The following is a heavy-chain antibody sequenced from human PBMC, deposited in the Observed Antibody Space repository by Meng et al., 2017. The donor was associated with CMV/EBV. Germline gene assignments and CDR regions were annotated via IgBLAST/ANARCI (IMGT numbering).Heavy chain of an antibody. Sequence: QVSRVQSGSEVKKPGASGKVSCNASGHTFSCYGISRVPQDPGQGLERMGWSSAYNGTTDHVQQLQGRVTMTTDTSTSTAYMELGGLRADDTAVYYCARNYYGSGSWFDPWGQGTLVTVSS. CDR1: GHTFSCYG. J-gene: IGHJ5*02. D-gene: IGHD3-10*01. CDR2: SSAYNGTT. CDR3: ARNYYGSGSWFDP. V-gene: IGHV1-18*01.